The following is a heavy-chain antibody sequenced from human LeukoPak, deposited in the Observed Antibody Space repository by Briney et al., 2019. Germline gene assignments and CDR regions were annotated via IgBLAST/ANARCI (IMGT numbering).Heavy chain of an antibody. CDR1: GGSFSGYY. Sequence: SETLSLTCAVYGGSFSGYYWSWIRQPPGKGLEWIGEINHSGSTNYNPSLKSRVTISVDTSKNQFSLKLSSVTAADTAVYYCASLDYGSGSMDAFDIWGQGTMVTVSS. V-gene: IGHV4-34*01. D-gene: IGHD3-10*01. CDR3: ASLDYGSGSMDAFDI. CDR2: INHSGST. J-gene: IGHJ3*02.